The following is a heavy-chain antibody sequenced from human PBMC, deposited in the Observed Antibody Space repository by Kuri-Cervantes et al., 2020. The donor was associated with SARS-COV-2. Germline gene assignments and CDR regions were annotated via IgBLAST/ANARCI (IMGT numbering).Heavy chain of an antibody. V-gene: IGHV3-23*03. Sequence: GESLKISCAASGFTFSSYAMSWVRQAPGKGLEWVSVIYSGGSTYYADSVKGRFTISRDNSKNTLYLQMNSLRAEDTAVYYCAKDLSSTSGPGYYYGMDVWGQGTTVTVSS. CDR2: IYSGGST. J-gene: IGHJ6*02. CDR3: AKDLSSTSGPGYYYGMDV. CDR1: GFTFSSYA. D-gene: IGHD2-2*01.